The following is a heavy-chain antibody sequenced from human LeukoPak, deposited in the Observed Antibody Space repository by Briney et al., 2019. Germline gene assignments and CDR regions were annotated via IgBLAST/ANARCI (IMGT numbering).Heavy chain of an antibody. J-gene: IGHJ4*02. V-gene: IGHV1-18*01. D-gene: IGHD2-21*01. Sequence: GASVKVSCKASGYTFTSYGISWVRQAPGQGLEWMGWISAYNGNTNYAQKLQGRVTMTTDTSTSTAYMELRSLRSDDTAVYYCARDLAPPGDIVVPIGGYWGQGTLVTVSS. CDR2: ISAYNGNT. CDR1: GYTFTSYG. CDR3: ARDLAPPGDIVVPIGGY.